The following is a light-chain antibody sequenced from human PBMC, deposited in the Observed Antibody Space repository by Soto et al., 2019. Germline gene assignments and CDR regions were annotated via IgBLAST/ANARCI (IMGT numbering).Light chain of an antibody. CDR2: EVS. CDR3: SSYAGSNNLRV. J-gene: IGLJ1*01. Sequence: QSVLTQPPSASGSPGQLVTISCTGTSSDAGGYNYVSWYQQHPGKAPKLMIYEVSKRPSGVPDRFSGSKSGNTASLTVSGLQAEDEADYYCSSYAGSNNLRVFGTGTKVTVL. CDR1: SSDAGGYNY. V-gene: IGLV2-8*01.